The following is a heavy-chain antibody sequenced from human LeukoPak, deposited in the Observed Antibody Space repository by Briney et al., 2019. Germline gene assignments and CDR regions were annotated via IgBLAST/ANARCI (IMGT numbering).Heavy chain of an antibody. CDR3: ARYITPWGWFDP. V-gene: IGHV4-59*08. CDR2: IYYSGNT. Sequence: SETLSLTCIVSGGSISSYYWSWSRQPPGKGLEWIGYIYYSGNTNYNPSLKSRVTISVDTSKNQFSLEVSSVTAADTAVYYCARYITPWGWFDPWGQGTLVTVSS. J-gene: IGHJ5*02. CDR1: GGSISSYY. D-gene: IGHD3-16*01.